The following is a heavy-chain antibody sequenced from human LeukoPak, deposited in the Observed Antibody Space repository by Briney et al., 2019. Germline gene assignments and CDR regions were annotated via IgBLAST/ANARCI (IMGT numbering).Heavy chain of an antibody. D-gene: IGHD6-19*01. Sequence: GRSLRLSCAASGFTFDDYAMHWVRQAPGKGLEWVSGTSWNSGSIGYADSVKGQFTISRDNAKNSLYLQMNSLRAEDTALYYCAKSVEAAVAGAIDYWGQGTLVTVSS. CDR3: AKSVEAAVAGAIDY. J-gene: IGHJ4*02. CDR1: GFTFDDYA. CDR2: TSWNSGSI. V-gene: IGHV3-9*01.